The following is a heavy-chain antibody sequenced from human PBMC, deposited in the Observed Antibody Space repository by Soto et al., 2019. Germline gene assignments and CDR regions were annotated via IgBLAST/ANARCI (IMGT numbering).Heavy chain of an antibody. CDR2: INPHGGVT. D-gene: IGHD5-12*01. Sequence: QVQLVQSGAEVTRPGASVTVSCRSSGDTFNDYYIHWVRQAPGQGLEWMGWINPHGGVTKYAHKFQGWASMARDTSIRTVYMQLSTLRSADAAVYYCARESGGATATLDYYYFSMDVWGTGTKVSVSS. CDR3: ARESGGATATLDYYYFSMDV. V-gene: IGHV1-2*04. J-gene: IGHJ6*03. CDR1: GDTFNDYY.